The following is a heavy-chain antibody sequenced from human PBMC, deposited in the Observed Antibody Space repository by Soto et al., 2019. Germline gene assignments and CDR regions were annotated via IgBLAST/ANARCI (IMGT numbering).Heavy chain of an antibody. Sequence: SGPTGVIPAPSLPLTCTFFGFSLLTSGVRVDWMRQPPGKALEWLALIYWDDDKRYSPSLKIRLTITKDTSKNQVVLTMTNMDPVDTATYYCARRRSSIIPFDDWGQGTMVTVSS. V-gene: IGHV2-5*02. D-gene: IGHD2-2*01. CDR2: IYWDDDK. J-gene: IGHJ4*02. CDR1: GFSLLTSGVR. CDR3: ARRRSSIIPFDD.